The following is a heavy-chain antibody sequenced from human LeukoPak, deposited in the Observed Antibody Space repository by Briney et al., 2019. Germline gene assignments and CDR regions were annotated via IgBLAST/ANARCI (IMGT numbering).Heavy chain of an antibody. CDR2: ISSSSSYI. CDR1: GFTFSSYS. V-gene: IGHV3-21*01. CDR3: ARPAIGVGGFDY. J-gene: IGHJ4*02. D-gene: IGHD2-2*01. Sequence: PGGSLRLSCAASGFTFSSYSMNWVRQAPGKGLEWVSSISSSSSYIYYADSVKGRFTISRDNAKNSLYLQMNSLRAEDTAVYYCARPAIGVGGFDYWGQGTLVTVSS.